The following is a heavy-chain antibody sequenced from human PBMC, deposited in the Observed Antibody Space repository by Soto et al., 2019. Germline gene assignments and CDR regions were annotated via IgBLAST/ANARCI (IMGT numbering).Heavy chain of an antibody. CDR3: AHRPAVTTRLSDWCDP. CDR2: IYSNDDK. CDR1: GFSLSTNGVG. V-gene: IGHV2-5*01. Sequence: QITLKESGPTLVKPTQTLTLTCTFSGFSLSTNGVGVGWIRQPPGKALEWLALIYSNDDKRYSPSLRSRLTITKDTSKNQVVLTMTNMDPVDTATYYCAHRPAVTTRLSDWCDPWGQGTLVTVSS. D-gene: IGHD1-1*01. J-gene: IGHJ5*02.